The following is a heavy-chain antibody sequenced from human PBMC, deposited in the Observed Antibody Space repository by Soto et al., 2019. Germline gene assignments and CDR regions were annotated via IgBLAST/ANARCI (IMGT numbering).Heavy chain of an antibody. CDR1: VGSISSYY. CDR2: IYTSGST. Sequence: ESLSLTCTVSVGSISSYYWSWIRQPAGKGLEWIGRIYTSGSTNYNPSLKSRVTMSVDTSKNQFSLKLSSVTAADTAVYYCARGPPREIRRREASGMDVWGQGTTVTVSS. V-gene: IGHV4-4*07. J-gene: IGHJ6*02. CDR3: ARGPPREIRRREASGMDV. D-gene: IGHD1-26*01.